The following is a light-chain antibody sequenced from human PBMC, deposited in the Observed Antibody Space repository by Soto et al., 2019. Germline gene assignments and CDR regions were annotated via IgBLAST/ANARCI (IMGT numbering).Light chain of an antibody. Sequence: QSALTQPASVSGSPGQSIAISWTGTSNDVGIYNYVSWYRQYPGKAPQLMIYDVSNRPPGVGNRFSGSKSGDTASLTISGLQAEDEAVYYCSSYTGSSTLLYVFGTGTKLTVL. J-gene: IGLJ1*01. CDR2: DVS. V-gene: IGLV2-14*01. CDR1: SNDVGIYNY. CDR3: SSYTGSSTLLYV.